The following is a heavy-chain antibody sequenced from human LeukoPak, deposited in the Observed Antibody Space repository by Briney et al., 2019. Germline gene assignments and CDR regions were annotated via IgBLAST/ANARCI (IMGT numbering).Heavy chain of an antibody. CDR1: GYIFTSYN. V-gene: IGHV1-2*02. D-gene: IGHD2-2*01. Sequence: GASVKVSCKASGYIFTSYNMNWVRQAPGQGLEWMGIINPSGGSTNYAQKFQGRVTMTRDTSISTAYMELSRLRSDDTAVYYCARDEAHRYCSSTSCYPWFDPWGQGTLVTVSS. CDR3: ARDEAHRYCSSTSCYPWFDP. J-gene: IGHJ5*02. CDR2: INPSGGST.